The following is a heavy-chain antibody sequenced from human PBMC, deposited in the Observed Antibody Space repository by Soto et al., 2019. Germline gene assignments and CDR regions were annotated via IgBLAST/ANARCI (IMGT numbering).Heavy chain of an antibody. Sequence: QVQLVESGGGVVQPGRSLGLSCAASGFTFSHYGMHWVRQAPGKGLEWVAVISSDGSNKYYADSVKGRFTISRDNSNNTLYLKMNSLRAEDTAVYYCAKVMVRGVDSFAFDIWGQGTLVTVSS. V-gene: IGHV3-30*18. CDR3: AKVMVRGVDSFAFDI. CDR1: GFTFSHYG. J-gene: IGHJ3*02. D-gene: IGHD3-10*01. CDR2: ISSDGSNK.